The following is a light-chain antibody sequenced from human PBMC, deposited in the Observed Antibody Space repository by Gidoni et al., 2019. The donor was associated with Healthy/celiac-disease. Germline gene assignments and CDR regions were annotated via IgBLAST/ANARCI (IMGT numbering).Light chain of an antibody. J-gene: IGKJ1*01. V-gene: IGKV1-39*01. CDR2: AAS. Sequence: DIHMTQSPSALSASVGDRVTITCRASQSISSYLNWYQQKPGKAPKLLIYAASSLQSGVPSRFSGSGSGTDFTLTISSLQPEDFATYYCQQSYSTLWTFXQXTKVEIK. CDR1: QSISSY. CDR3: QQSYSTLWT.